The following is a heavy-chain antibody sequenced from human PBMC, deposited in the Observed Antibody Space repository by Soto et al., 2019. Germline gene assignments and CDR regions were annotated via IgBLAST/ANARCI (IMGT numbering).Heavy chain of an antibody. V-gene: IGHV1-2*04. CDR1: GYTFTSYA. J-gene: IGHJ4*02. CDR3: ARGRALHCGGDCRLFDF. Sequence: ASVKVSCKASGYTFTSYAMHWVRQAPGQGLEWMGWINPNSGGTDYEQKFQGWVTMTRDTSISTAFMELSRLTSDDTAVYYCARGRALHCGGDCRLFDFWGQGTLVTVSS. D-gene: IGHD2-21*02. CDR2: INPNSGGT.